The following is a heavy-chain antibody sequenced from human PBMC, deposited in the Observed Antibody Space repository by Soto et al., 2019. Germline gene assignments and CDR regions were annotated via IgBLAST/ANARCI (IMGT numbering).Heavy chain of an antibody. J-gene: IGHJ1*01. D-gene: IGHD1-1*01. CDR3: VKDESINCYSGHVRH. CDR1: GFTFDYYA. Sequence: SLRLSCAASGFTFDYYAMHWVRQVPGKGLEWVSGINWNSGSIGYGASVKGRFAISRDNAKNSLHLQMNSLSAEETAFYYCVKDESINCYSGHVRHLSQSTLVTVS. V-gene: IGHV3-9*01. CDR2: INWNSGSI.